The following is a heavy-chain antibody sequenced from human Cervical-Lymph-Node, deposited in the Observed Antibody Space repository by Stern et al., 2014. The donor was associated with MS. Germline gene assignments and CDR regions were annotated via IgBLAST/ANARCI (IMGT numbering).Heavy chain of an antibody. CDR2: ISSGDSET. Sequence: EVQLVQSGAEVKKPGESLRISCEVSGYSFTNNWIGWVRQMPGKGLEWMGIISSGDSETRYSPSIQSQETILTDKSPSTHHTQRSSLKASDTAIYYCARRGDGCKGIDYWGQGTLVTVSS. CDR3: ARRGDGCKGIDY. CDR1: GYSFTNNW. V-gene: IGHV5-51*03. J-gene: IGHJ4*02. D-gene: IGHD5-24*01.